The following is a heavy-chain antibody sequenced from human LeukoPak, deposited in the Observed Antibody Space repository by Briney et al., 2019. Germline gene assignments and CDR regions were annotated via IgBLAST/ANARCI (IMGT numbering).Heavy chain of an antibody. D-gene: IGHD6-6*01. CDR1: GFTFSDYW. CDR2: IKQDGSQR. CDR3: ARRGGSSSRRSPIDY. V-gene: IGHV3-7*01. J-gene: IGHJ4*02. Sequence: GGSLRLSCTASGFTFSDYWMTWVRQAPGKGPEWVANIKQDGSQRYYVDSVRGRFTISRDNAKNSLFPQMNGLRAEDTAVYYCARRGGSSSRRSPIDYWGQETLVTVSS.